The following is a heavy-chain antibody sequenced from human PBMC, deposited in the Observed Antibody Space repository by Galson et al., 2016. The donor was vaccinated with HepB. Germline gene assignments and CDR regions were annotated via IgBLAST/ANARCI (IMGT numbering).Heavy chain of an antibody. CDR3: AKAEMTTVTRFEH. Sequence: SLRLSCAASGFIFSNYAMSWVRQAPGKGLEWVSTITGRGDSAYYADSVKGRFTISSDNSKNTLYLQMNSLRVEDTAIYYCAKAEMTTVTRFEHWGQGTLVTVSP. V-gene: IGHV3-23*01. CDR1: GFIFSNYA. D-gene: IGHD4-17*01. CDR2: ITGRGDSA. J-gene: IGHJ4*02.